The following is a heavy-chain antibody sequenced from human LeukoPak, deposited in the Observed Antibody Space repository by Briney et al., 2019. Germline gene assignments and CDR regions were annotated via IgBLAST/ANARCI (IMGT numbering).Heavy chain of an antibody. CDR2: ISAYNGNT. V-gene: IGHV1-18*01. D-gene: IGHD2-2*01. Sequence: GASVKVSCKASGYTFTSYGISWVRQAPGQGLEWMGWISAYNGNTNYAQKLQGRVTMTTDTSTSTAYMELRSLRSDDTAVYYCARDGVVVPAAIIRHDYWGQGTLVTVSS. CDR3: ARDGVVVPAAIIRHDY. J-gene: IGHJ4*02. CDR1: GYTFTSYG.